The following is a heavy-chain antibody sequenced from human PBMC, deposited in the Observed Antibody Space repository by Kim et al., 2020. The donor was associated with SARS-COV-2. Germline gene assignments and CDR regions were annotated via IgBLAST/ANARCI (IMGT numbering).Heavy chain of an antibody. CDR1: GFTFSSYS. CDR2: ISSSSSYI. CDR3: AAPSGYSVPGY. D-gene: IGHD3-22*01. Sequence: GGSLRLSCAASGFTFSSYSMNWVRQAPGKGLEWVSSISSSSSYIYYADSVKGRFTISRDNAKNSLYLQMNSLRAEDTAVYYCAAPSGYSVPGYWGQGTLVTVSS. J-gene: IGHJ4*02. V-gene: IGHV3-21*01.